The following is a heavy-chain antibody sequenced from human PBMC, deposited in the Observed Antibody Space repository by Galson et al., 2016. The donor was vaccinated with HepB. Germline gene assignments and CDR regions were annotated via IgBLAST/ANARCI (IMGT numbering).Heavy chain of an antibody. V-gene: IGHV1-46*01. CDR2: GNPRTGST. CDR1: GYTFINYY. Sequence: SVKVSCKASGYTFINYYMHWVRQAPGQGLEWMGIGNPRTGSTIYAQKFQDRVTVTRGTSTSTVDMELSSLRSEDTAVYYCASDRGSNSLKGYGMDVWGQGTTVTVSS. CDR3: ASDRGSNSLKGYGMDV. J-gene: IGHJ6*02. D-gene: IGHD3-10*01.